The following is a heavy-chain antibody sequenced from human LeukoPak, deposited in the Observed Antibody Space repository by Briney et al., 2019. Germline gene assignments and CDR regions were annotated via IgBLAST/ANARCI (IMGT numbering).Heavy chain of an antibody. V-gene: IGHV1-69*13. CDR3: ARVGALPLGYCSSTSCLDYYMDV. CDR2: IIPIFGTA. J-gene: IGHJ6*03. D-gene: IGHD2-2*01. CDR1: GGTFSSYA. Sequence: SVKVSCKASGGTFSSYAISWVRQAPGQGLEWMGGIIPIFGTANYAQKFQGRVTITADECTSTAYMELSSMRSEDTAVYYCARVGALPLGYCSSTSCLDYYMDVWGKGTTVTVSS.